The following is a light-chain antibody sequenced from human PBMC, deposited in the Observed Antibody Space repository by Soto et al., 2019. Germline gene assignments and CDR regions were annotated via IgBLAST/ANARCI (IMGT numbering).Light chain of an antibody. J-gene: IGLJ1*01. CDR1: SSDVGDYNY. V-gene: IGLV2-14*03. CDR2: HVN. Sequence: QSVLTQPASVSGSPGQSITISCTGTSSDVGDYNYVSWYQHLPGQPPKLMIYHVNNRSSGIANRFSGSKSGNTAFLTISGLQHEDEADYYATSYTVISTVDFGSGTKLTVL. CDR3: TSYTVISTVD.